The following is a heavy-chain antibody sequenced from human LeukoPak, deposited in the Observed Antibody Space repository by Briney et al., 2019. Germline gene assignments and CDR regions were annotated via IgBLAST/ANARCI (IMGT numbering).Heavy chain of an antibody. J-gene: IGHJ4*02. CDR2: TDQNEIT. Sequence: KSSETLSLTCAVSGGSLSGYDWSWIRQSPGKGLEWNGDTDQNEITNYNPSLKSRVSISVDMSKNHFSLKLNSVTAADTAVYYCASEWTDGEYVDYWGQGTLVTVSS. D-gene: IGHD4-17*01. CDR3: ASEWTDGEYVDY. CDR1: GGSLSGYD. V-gene: IGHV4-34*01.